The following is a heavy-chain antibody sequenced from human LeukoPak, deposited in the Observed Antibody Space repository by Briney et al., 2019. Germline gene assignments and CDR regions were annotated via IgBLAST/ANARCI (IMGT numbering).Heavy chain of an antibody. Sequence: GGSLRLSCEASGFIFTTSAISWVRQAPGKGLEWVSFISSGGGSTYYSDSVRGRFTISRDNSNNTVSLNMHSLRAEDTAFYYCARGHNGWFDPWGQGILVTVTS. J-gene: IGHJ5*02. CDR2: ISSGGGST. CDR3: ARGHNGWFDP. CDR1: GFIFTTSA. V-gene: IGHV3-23*01. D-gene: IGHD2-8*01.